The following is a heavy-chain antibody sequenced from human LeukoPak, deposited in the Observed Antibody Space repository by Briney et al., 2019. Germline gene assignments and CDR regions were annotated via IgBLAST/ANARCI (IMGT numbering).Heavy chain of an antibody. CDR2: ISGSSNYI. CDR1: GFTFSSYT. D-gene: IGHD2-15*01. J-gene: IGHJ6*03. CDR3: ARDSIVVLSTASLGYYMDV. V-gene: IGHV3-21*01. Sequence: GGSLRLSCAASGFTFSSYTMNWVRQAPGKGLEWVSSISGSSNYIYYADSVRGRFTISRDNAKNSLYLQINSLRAEETAVYYCARDSIVVLSTASLGYYMDVWGKGTTVTVSS.